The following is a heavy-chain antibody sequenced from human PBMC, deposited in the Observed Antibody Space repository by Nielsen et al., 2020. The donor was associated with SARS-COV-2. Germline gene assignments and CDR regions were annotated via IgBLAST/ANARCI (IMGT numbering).Heavy chain of an antibody. CDR2: ISGNGDDM. CDR3: ATTYNSGAYKWFDS. Sequence: SCVASGFTFSGYEMNWVRQAPGKGLEWISSISGNGDDMNYADSLKGRFTMSRDNGKNSLYLFMNNLRADDTAVYYCATTYNSGAYKWFDSWGQGTLVIVSS. J-gene: IGHJ5*01. D-gene: IGHD5-24*01. V-gene: IGHV3-48*03. CDR1: GFTFSGYE.